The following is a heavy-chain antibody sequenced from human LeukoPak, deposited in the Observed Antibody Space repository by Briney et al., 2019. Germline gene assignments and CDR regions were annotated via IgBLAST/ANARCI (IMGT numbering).Heavy chain of an antibody. J-gene: IGHJ4*02. CDR1: GYTFTSYA. D-gene: IGHD6-19*01. CDR3: ARQCCPAVAGTFFDY. V-gene: IGHV1-3*01. CDR2: INAGNGNT. Sequence: GASVKVSCKASGYTFTSYAMHWVRQAPGQRLEWMGWINAGNGNTKYSQKFQGRVTITRDTSASTAYMELSSLRSEDTAVYYCARQCCPAVAGTFFDYWGQGTLVTVSS.